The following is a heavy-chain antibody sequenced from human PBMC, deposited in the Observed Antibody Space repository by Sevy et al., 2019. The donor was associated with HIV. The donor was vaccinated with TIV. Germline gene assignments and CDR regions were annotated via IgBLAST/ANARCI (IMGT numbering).Heavy chain of an antibody. CDR2: INHSGST. J-gene: IGHJ3*02. CDR3: ASWVWGAFDI. D-gene: IGHD6-13*01. CDR1: GGSFSGYY. Sequence: SETLSLTCAVYGGSFSGYYWSWIRQPPGKGLEWIGEINHSGSTNYNPSLKSRVTISVDTSKNQFSLKLSSVTAADTAVYYCASWVWGAFDIWGQGTMVTVSS. V-gene: IGHV4-34*01.